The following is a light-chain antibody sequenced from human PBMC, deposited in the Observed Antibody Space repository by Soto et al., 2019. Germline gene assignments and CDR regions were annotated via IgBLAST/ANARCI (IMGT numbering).Light chain of an antibody. CDR2: GAS. Sequence: EIVLTQSPGTLSSSPGERATLSCRASQTVTSNSLAWYQQKPGQAPRLLFFGASIRATGLPDRFSGGGSGTDFTLTISRLEPEDFAVYYCQQYGRSPGTFGQGTKVEVK. J-gene: IGKJ1*01. V-gene: IGKV3-20*01. CDR3: QQYGRSPGT. CDR1: QTVTSNS.